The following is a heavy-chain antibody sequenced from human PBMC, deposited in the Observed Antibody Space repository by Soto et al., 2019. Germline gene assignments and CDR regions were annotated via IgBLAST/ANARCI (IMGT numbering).Heavy chain of an antibody. CDR1: GDSISTSNW. CDR2: IYHDRST. CDR3: AKNLLWFGELLGLHV. J-gene: IGHJ6*02. V-gene: IGHV4-4*02. Sequence: QVQLQQSGPGLVRPSGTLSLTCAVSGDSISTSNWWTWVRQPPGKGLEWIGDIYHDRSTNYNPSLKSRVTISMDKSKNQFSLNLTSMTAADTGVYTCAKNLLWFGELLGLHVWGQGTTVIVSS. D-gene: IGHD3-10*01.